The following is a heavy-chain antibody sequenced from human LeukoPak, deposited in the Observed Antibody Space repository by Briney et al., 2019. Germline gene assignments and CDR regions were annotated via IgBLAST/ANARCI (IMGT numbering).Heavy chain of an antibody. CDR2: ISGSGGST. J-gene: IGHJ4*02. CDR1: GFTFSSYA. CDR3: AKAPHYCSGGSCYLWTGYYFDY. D-gene: IGHD2-15*01. Sequence: GGSLRLSCAASGFTFSSYAMSWVRQAPGKGLEWVSAISGSGGSTYYADSVKGRFTISRDNSKNTLYLQMNSLRAEDTAVYYCAKAPHYCSGGSCYLWTGYYFDYWGQGTLVTVSS. V-gene: IGHV3-23*01.